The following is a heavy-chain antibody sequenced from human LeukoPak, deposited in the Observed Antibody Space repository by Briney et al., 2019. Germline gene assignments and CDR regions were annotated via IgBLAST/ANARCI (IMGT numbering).Heavy chain of an antibody. Sequence: KPSETLSLTCTVSGGSISSGVYYWGWIRQPPGKGLEWIGSVFYGGSTYHNPSLKSRVTISLDTSKNHFSLKVTSVTAADTAIYYCVRYTVGTMYDYWGQGTLVTVSS. J-gene: IGHJ4*02. CDR2: VFYGGST. V-gene: IGHV4-39*02. CDR3: VRYTVGTMYDY. D-gene: IGHD1-7*01. CDR1: GGSISSGVYY.